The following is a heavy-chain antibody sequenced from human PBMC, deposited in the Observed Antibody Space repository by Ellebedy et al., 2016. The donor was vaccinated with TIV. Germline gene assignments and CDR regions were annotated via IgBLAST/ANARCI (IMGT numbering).Heavy chain of an antibody. Sequence: MPSETLSLTCTVSGGYISSGGYYWSWIRQSPGKGLEWIGYMYFSGNSNYNPSLKSRATISVDMSKNQFSLKLDSVSAADTGVYFCASGRGLIDYWGQGLLVTVSS. D-gene: IGHD3-10*01. V-gene: IGHV4-61*08. J-gene: IGHJ4*02. CDR3: ASGRGLIDY. CDR1: GGYISSGGYY. CDR2: MYFSGNS.